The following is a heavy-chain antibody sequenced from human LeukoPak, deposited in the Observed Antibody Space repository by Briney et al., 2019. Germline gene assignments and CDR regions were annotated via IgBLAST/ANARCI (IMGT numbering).Heavy chain of an antibody. CDR1: GYTLTELS. CDR2: FDPEDGET. D-gene: IGHD3-10*01. Sequence: GASVKVSCKVSGYTLTELSMHWVRQAPGKGLEWMGGFDPEDGETIYAQKFQGRVTITADKSTSTAYMELSSLRSEDTAVYYCARDRDYYGSGSYDGHFDYWGQGTLVTVSS. CDR3: ARDRDYYGSGSYDGHFDY. J-gene: IGHJ4*02. V-gene: IGHV1-24*01.